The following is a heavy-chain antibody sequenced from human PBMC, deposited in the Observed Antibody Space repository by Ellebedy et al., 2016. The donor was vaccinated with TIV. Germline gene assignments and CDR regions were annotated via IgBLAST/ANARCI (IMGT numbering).Heavy chain of an antibody. CDR1: GGSFSGYY. CDR3: ARGPNVLRYFDWYPTFDY. Sequence: SETLSLXCAVYGGSFSGYYWSWIRQPPGKGLEWIGEINHSGSTNYNPSLKSRVTISVDTSKNQFSLKLSSVTAADTAVYYCARGPNVLRYFDWYPTFDYWGQGTLVTVSS. J-gene: IGHJ4*02. D-gene: IGHD3-9*01. CDR2: INHSGST. V-gene: IGHV4-34*01.